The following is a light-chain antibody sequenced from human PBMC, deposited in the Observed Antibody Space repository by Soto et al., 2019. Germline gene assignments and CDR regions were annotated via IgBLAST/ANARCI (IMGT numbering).Light chain of an antibody. CDR2: DAS. J-gene: IGKJ4*01. CDR1: QTIGSW. V-gene: IGKV1-5*01. Sequence: IPMTQSPSTLSASIGDRVTITCRASQTIGSWLAWYQQKPGTAPKLLIYDASTLESGVPSRFGGSGSGTEFTLTISSLQPDDFATYYCQQYDNYPLTFGGGTKVDIK. CDR3: QQYDNYPLT.